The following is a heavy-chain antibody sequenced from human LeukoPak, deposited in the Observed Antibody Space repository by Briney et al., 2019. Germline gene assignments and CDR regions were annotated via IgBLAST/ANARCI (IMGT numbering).Heavy chain of an antibody. V-gene: IGHV4-39*01. Sequence: SETLSLTCTVSGGSISSSSYYWGWIRQPPGKGLEWIGSIYYSGSTYYNPSLKSRVTISVDTSKNQFSLKLSSVTAADTAAYYCARHDTRMIVVVISHDAFDIWGQGTMVTVSS. CDR3: ARHDTRMIVVVISHDAFDI. J-gene: IGHJ3*02. CDR2: IYYSGST. CDR1: GGSISSSSYY. D-gene: IGHD3-22*01.